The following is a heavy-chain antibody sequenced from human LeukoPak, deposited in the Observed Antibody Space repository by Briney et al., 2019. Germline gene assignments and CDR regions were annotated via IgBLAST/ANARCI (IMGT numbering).Heavy chain of an antibody. CDR2: IGVGGDT. J-gene: IGHJ4*02. CDR3: AKAFDYNGLRGEGGSFDC. Sequence: GGSLRLSCVASGFNFSKNDMHWVRQTTERGLEWVSAIGVGGDTYYADPVKGRSTISRENGKNSVYLQMNSLRAGDTAVYFCAKAFDYNGLRGEGGSFDCWGQGPLVTVSS. CDR1: GFNFSKND. V-gene: IGHV3-13*01. D-gene: IGHD4-11*01.